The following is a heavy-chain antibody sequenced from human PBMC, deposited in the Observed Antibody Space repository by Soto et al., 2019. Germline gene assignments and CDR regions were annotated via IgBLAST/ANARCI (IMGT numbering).Heavy chain of an antibody. V-gene: IGHV3-30*18. D-gene: IGHD3-22*01. Sequence: QAQLVESGGGVVQPGESLRLSCEVSGFTFSAYGMHWVRQAPGKGLEWVAAISHDGTNKNYGDSVKGRFTISRDNSKKTLYLQMNGLRPEDTALYYGAKDEYYYSRSGYYIFDSWGQGTLVTVSS. CDR1: GFTFSAYG. CDR3: AKDEYYYSRSGYYIFDS. CDR2: ISHDGTNK. J-gene: IGHJ4*02.